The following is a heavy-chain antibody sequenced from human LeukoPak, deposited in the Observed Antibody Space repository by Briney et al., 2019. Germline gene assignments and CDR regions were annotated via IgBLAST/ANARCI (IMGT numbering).Heavy chain of an antibody. CDR1: GYSFTGHY. CDR2: TNPKSGGT. D-gene: IGHD3-10*01. Sequence: ASVKVSCKASGYSFTGHYMHWVRQAPGQGLEWMGWTNPKSGGTNYAQKFQGRVTMTRDTSISTAYMDMSSLRSDDTAVYYCARNLWFGESSDAFDMWGQGTMVTVSS. CDR3: ARNLWFGESSDAFDM. J-gene: IGHJ3*02. V-gene: IGHV1-2*02.